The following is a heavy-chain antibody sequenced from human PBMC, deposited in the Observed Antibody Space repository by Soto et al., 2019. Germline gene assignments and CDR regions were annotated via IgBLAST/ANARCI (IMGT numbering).Heavy chain of an antibody. V-gene: IGHV3-53*01. CDR3: ARDRRLRPFDY. CDR2: IYSSGST. Sequence: GGSLRLSCAASGFTVSNNYMSWVRQAPGKGLEWVSIIYSSGSTYYADSVKGRFTISRDNSKNTLYLQMNSLRAEDTAVYYCARDRRLRPFDYWGQGTLVTVSS. J-gene: IGHJ4*02. CDR1: GFTVSNNY. D-gene: IGHD4-17*01.